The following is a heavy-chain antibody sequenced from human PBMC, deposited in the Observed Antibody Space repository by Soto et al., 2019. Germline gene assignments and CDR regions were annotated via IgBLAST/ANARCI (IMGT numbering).Heavy chain of an antibody. J-gene: IGHJ4*02. CDR3: ARDQYHDSLTGYSDY. D-gene: IGHD3-9*01. CDR1: GFTFDDYA. V-gene: IGHV3-9*01. Sequence: EVQLVESGGGLVQPGRSLRLSCAASGFTFDDYAMHWVRQAPGKGLEWVSGISWNSYTIGYADSVKGRFTISRNNANNSLFLQMNSLRPEDTALYYCARDQYHDSLTGYSDYWGQGTLVTVSS. CDR2: ISWNSYTI.